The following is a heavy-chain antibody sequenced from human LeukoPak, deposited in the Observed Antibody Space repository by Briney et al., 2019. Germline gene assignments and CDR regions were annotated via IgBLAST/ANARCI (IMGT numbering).Heavy chain of an antibody. D-gene: IGHD3-10*01. CDR2: IKQDGSEK. CDR3: ASDMASITMVRGVSFDY. CDR1: GFTFSNYW. J-gene: IGHJ4*02. V-gene: IGHV3-7*03. Sequence: GGSLRLSCAASGFTFSNYWMSWVRQAPGKGLEWVANIKQDGSEKYYVDSVKGRFTISRDNAKNSLYLQMNSLRAEDTAVYYCASDMASITMVRGVSFDYWGQGTLVTVSS.